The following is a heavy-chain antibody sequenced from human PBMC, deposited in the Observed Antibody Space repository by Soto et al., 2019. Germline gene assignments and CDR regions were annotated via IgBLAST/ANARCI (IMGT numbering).Heavy chain of an antibody. CDR2: IKPNSGGR. J-gene: IGHJ3*02. D-gene: IGHD6-6*01. V-gene: IGHV1-2*02. Sequence: QVQLVQSGAEVKKPGASVKVSCKASGYTFTGNYMHWGRQAPGQGLEWMGWIKPNSGGRNYAQKLQARVTVTTNTSISTAYMELSRLRSADTAVYYCARYGDSSSPVDIWGQGTMVTVSS. CDR3: ARYGDSSSPVDI. CDR1: GYTFTGNY.